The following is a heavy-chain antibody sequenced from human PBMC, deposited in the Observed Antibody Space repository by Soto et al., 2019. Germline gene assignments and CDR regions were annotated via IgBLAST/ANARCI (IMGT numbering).Heavy chain of an antibody. CDR1: GGSIGSGSYY. CDR3: ARSSPSTNWYLDY. D-gene: IGHD1-1*01. Sequence: PSETLALTCIVSGGSIGSGSYYWGWIRQPPGKGLELIVYIYDSGSTNYNLSLKRRVTISVDTSKNQFSLNLSSVTAADTAVYYCARSSPSTNWYLDYWGQGTLVTVSS. V-gene: IGHV4-61*01. J-gene: IGHJ4*02. CDR2: IYDSGST.